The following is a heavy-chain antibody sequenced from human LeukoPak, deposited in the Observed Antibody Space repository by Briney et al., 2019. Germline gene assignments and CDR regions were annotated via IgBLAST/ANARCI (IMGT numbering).Heavy chain of an antibody. V-gene: IGHV4-31*03. CDR3: AREKRYFDWLQSTYNWFDP. CDR1: GGSISSGGYY. D-gene: IGHD3-9*01. CDR2: IYYSGST. Sequence: SQTLFLTCTVSGGSISSGGYYWSWIRQHPGKGLEWIGYIYYSGSTYYNPSLKSRVTISVNKSKNQFSLKLSSVTAADTAVYYCAREKRYFDWLQSTYNWFDPWGQGTLVTVSS. J-gene: IGHJ5*02.